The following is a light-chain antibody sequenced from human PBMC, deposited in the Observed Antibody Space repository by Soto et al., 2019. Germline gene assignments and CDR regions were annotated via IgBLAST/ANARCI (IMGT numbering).Light chain of an antibody. CDR1: RGLLHSTGKNY. J-gene: IGKJ1*01. Sequence: DILMTQSPISLPVTPGEPASISCWSSRGLLHSTGKNYLDWFLQKPGQSPKLLIYLGSNRASGVPDRFSGSGSGTNFTLRISRVEAEDVGVYYCMQALQSPRTFGRGTKLEIK. CDR2: LGS. CDR3: MQALQSPRT. V-gene: IGKV2-28*01.